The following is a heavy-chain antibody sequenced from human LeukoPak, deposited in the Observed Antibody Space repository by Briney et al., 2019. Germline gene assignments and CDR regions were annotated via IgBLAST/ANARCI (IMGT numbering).Heavy chain of an antibody. CDR2: ISGSGGGT. V-gene: IGHV3-23*01. Sequence: GGSLRLSCAASGFTFTTYAMSWVRQAPGKGLEWVSLISGSGGGTYYADSVKGRFTISRDNSKNMVYLQVNSLRAEDTAVYYCARSYSSGWSPLDYWGQGTLVTVSS. CDR3: ARSYSSGWSPLDY. CDR1: GFTFTTYA. D-gene: IGHD6-19*01. J-gene: IGHJ4*02.